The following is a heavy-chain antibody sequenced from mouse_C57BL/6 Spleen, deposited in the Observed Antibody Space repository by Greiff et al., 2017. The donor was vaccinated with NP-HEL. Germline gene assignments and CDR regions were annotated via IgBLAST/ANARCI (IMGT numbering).Heavy chain of an antibody. D-gene: IGHD2-4*01. V-gene: IGHV1-26*01. J-gene: IGHJ2*01. Sequence: EVQLQQSGPELVKPGASVKISCKASGYTFTDYYMNWVKQSHGKSLEWIGDINPNNGGTSYNQKFKGKATLTVDKSSSTAYMELRSLTSEDSAVYYCARRGYDYSYYFDYWGQGTTLTVSS. CDR2: INPNNGGT. CDR3: ARRGYDYSYYFDY. CDR1: GYTFTDYY.